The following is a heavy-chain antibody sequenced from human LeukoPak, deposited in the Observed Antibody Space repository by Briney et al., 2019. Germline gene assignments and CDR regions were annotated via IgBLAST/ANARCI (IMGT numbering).Heavy chain of an antibody. Sequence: PGGSLRLSCAASGFTVSNNYMSWVRQAPGKGLEWVSVIYSGGSIYYADSEKGRFTISRDNSKNTLYLQMNSLRAEDTAVYYCARGGSSGYYRYFQHWGQGTLVTVSS. D-gene: IGHD3-22*01. J-gene: IGHJ1*01. CDR1: GFTVSNNY. CDR2: IYSGGSI. V-gene: IGHV3-66*01. CDR3: ARGGSSGYYRYFQH.